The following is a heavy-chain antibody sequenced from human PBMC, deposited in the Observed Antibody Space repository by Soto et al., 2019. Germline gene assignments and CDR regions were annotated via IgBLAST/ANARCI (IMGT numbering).Heavy chain of an antibody. CDR3: TQRGGATVGLYYFDY. V-gene: IGHV2-5*01. Sequence: QSTLKESGPTLVKPTQTLTLTCTFSGFSLSTTGVGVSWIRQPPGKALEWLELIYWHDDKRYSPSLKSRLTITKDTSKNQVVLTMTNMDPVDTAKYCCTQRGGATVGLYYFDYWGQGALVTVSS. CDR2: IYWHDDK. CDR1: GFSLSTTGVG. J-gene: IGHJ4*02. D-gene: IGHD3-16*01.